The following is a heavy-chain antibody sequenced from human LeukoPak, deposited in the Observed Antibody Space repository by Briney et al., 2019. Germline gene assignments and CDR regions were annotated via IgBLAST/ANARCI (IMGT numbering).Heavy chain of an antibody. D-gene: IGHD3-3*01. CDR2: IYYSGST. CDR3: ARMTDFWNEYYDSYFDY. V-gene: IGHV4-61*08. Sequence: PSETLSLTCTVSGGSISSGDYYWSWIRQPPGKGLEWIGYIYYSGSTNYNPSLKSRVTISVDTSKNQFSLKLSSVTAADTAVYYCARMTDFWNEYYDSYFDYWGQGTLVIVSS. J-gene: IGHJ4*02. CDR1: GGSISSGDYY.